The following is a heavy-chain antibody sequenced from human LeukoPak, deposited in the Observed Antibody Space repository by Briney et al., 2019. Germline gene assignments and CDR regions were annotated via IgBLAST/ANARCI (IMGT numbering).Heavy chain of an antibody. CDR3: TYSSGPIDY. D-gene: IGHD6-19*01. CDR2: INHSGST. CDR1: GGSFSGYY. Sequence: PSETLSLTCAVYGGSFSGYYWSWIRQPPGKGLEWIGEINHSGSTNYNPSLKSRVTISVDTSKHQFSLKLSSVTAADTAVYYCTYSSGPIDYWGQGTLVTVSS. V-gene: IGHV4-34*01. J-gene: IGHJ4*02.